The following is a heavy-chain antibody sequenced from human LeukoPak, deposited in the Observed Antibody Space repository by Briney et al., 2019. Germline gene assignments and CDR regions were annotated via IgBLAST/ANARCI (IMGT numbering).Heavy chain of an antibody. CDR2: INSDGRRT. Sequence: AGTLRLSCAASTFTFSNYWMHWVRQAPGKGLVWVSRINSDGRRTNYADSVKGRFTLSRDNAKNTLYLQMNALRAEDTAVYYCVRVSEGGHSPGRDWYFDLWGRGTLVTVSS. D-gene: IGHD5-18*01. CDR1: TFTFSNYW. CDR3: VRVSEGGHSPGRDWYFDL. V-gene: IGHV3-74*01. J-gene: IGHJ2*01.